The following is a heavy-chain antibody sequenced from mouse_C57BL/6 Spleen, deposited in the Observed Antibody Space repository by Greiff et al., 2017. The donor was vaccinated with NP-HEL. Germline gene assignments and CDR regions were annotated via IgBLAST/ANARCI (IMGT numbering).Heavy chain of an antibody. D-gene: IGHD5-1-1*01. CDR2: IRNKANGYTT. V-gene: IGHV7-3*01. CDR3: ARYRGNNYAMDY. J-gene: IGHJ4*01. Sequence: DVMLVESGGGLVQPGGSLSLSCAASGFTFTDYYMSWVRQPPGKALEWLGFIRNKANGYTTEYSASVKGRFTISRDKSPSILYLQMNALRAEDSAAYYCARYRGNNYAMDYWGQGTSVTVSS. CDR1: GFTFTDYY.